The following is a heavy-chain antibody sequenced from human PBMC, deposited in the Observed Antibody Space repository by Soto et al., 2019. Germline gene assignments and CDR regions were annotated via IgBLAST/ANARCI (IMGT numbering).Heavy chain of an antibody. CDR3: ARRALPQCINGVCYKDGFWDY. CDR1: GGSISSGGYY. CDR2: IYYSGST. Sequence: NPSETLSLTCTVSGGSISSGGYYWSWIRQHPGKGLEWIGYIYYSGSTYNNPSLKSRASISLDTSKNQFSLKLSSVTAADTAVYYCARRALPQCINGVCYKDGFWDYWGQGALVTVSS. J-gene: IGHJ4*02. D-gene: IGHD2-8*01. V-gene: IGHV4-31*03.